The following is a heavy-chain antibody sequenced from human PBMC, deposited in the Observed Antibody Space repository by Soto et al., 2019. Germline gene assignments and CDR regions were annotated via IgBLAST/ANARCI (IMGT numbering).Heavy chain of an antibody. J-gene: IGHJ6*02. D-gene: IGHD1-26*01. CDR3: ARDRLVGATQGYYYGMDV. CDR2: IWYDGSNK. V-gene: IGHV3-33*01. Sequence: GGSLRLSCAASGFTFSSYGMHWVRQAPGKGLEWVAVIWYDGSNKYYADSVKGRFTISRDNSKNTLYLQMNSLRAEDTAVYYCARDRLVGATQGYYYGMDVWGQGTTVTVSS. CDR1: GFTFSSYG.